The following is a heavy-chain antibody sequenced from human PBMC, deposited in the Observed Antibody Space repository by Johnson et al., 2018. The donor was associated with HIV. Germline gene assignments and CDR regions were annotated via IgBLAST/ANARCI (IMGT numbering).Heavy chain of an antibody. CDR1: GFTFDDYG. J-gene: IGHJ3*02. CDR2: IKQDGSEK. D-gene: IGHD6-19*01. Sequence: EQLVESGGGVVRPGGSLRLSCAASGFTFDDYGMSWVRQAPGKGLEWVANIKQDGSEKYYVDSVKGRFTISRDNAKNSLYLQMNSLRAEDTAVYYCAREARSERSAVAVSDAFDIWGQGTMVTVSS. V-gene: IGHV3-7*01. CDR3: AREARSERSAVAVSDAFDI.